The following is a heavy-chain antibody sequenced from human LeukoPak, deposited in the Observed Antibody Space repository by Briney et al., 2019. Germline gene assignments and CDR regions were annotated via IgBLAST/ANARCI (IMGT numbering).Heavy chain of an antibody. D-gene: IGHD1-26*01. CDR3: ARGSGSYSFNLLGFDP. CDR2: ISSSSSTI. J-gene: IGHJ5*02. CDR1: GFTFSSYS. Sequence: GSLRLSCAASGFTFSSYSMNWVRQAPGKGLEWVSYISSSSSTIYYANSVKGRFTISRDNAKNSLYLQMNSLRAEDTAVYYCARGSGSYSFNLLGFDPWGQGTLVTVSS. V-gene: IGHV3-48*01.